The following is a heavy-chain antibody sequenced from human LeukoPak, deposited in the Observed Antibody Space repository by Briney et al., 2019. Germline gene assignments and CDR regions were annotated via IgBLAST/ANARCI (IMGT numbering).Heavy chain of an antibody. V-gene: IGHV1-2*02. CDR3: ARDPVDYYGSGSSEPFDY. J-gene: IGHJ4*02. CDR1: GYTFTGYY. D-gene: IGHD3-10*01. CDR2: INPNSGGT. Sequence: ASGRVSCKASGYTFTGYYMHWVRQAPGQGLEWMGWINPNSGGTNYAQKFQGRVTMTRDTSISTAYMELSRLRSDDTAVYYCARDPVDYYGSGSSEPFDYWGQGTLVTVSS.